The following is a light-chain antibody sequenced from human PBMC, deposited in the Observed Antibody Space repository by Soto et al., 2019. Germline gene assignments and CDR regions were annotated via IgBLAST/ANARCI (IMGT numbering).Light chain of an antibody. CDR1: SSEVGGYNY. CDR3: SSYTTTDTYV. J-gene: IGLJ1*01. Sequence: QSALTQPASVSGSPGQSITISCTGTSSEVGGYNYVSWSQQHPGKAPKLIIYEVSNRPSGVSNRFSGSKSGNTASLTISGLQAEDEADYYCSSYTTTDTYVFGTGTKLTVL. CDR2: EVS. V-gene: IGLV2-14*01.